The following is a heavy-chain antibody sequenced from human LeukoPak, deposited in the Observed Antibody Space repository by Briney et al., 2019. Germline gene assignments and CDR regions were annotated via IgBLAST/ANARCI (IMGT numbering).Heavy chain of an antibody. CDR1: GFSFDDYA. D-gene: IGHD2-15*01. CDR2: ITGSGGKT. Sequence: GGSLRLSCEASGFSFDDYAMAWVRQAPGKGLQWVSDITGSGGKTDHADSVRGRFIISRDNSKNKLYLQMNSLRAEDTAIYFCAKDRYCSGGSCYADAFDVWGPGIMVTVSS. CDR3: AKDRYCSGGSCYADAFDV. V-gene: IGHV3-23*01. J-gene: IGHJ3*01.